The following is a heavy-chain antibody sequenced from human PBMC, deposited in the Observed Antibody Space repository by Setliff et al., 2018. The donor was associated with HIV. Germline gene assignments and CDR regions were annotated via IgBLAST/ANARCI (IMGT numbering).Heavy chain of an antibody. CDR2: IYYSGST. CDR3: ARGRNFWSDYYHYYYMDV. V-gene: IGHV4-59*11. D-gene: IGHD3-3*01. J-gene: IGHJ6*03. CDR1: GGSISSHC. Sequence: SETLSLTCTVSGGSISSHCWNWIRQPPGKGLEWIGSIYYSGSTYYNPSLKSRVTISADTSKNQFSLKLSSVTAADTAVYYCARGRNFWSDYYHYYYMDVWGKGTMVTVSS.